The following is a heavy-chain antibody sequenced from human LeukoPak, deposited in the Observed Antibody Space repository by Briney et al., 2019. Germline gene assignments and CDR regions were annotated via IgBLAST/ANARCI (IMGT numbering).Heavy chain of an antibody. J-gene: IGHJ4*02. CDR1: GGSISSYY. V-gene: IGHV4-59*08. CDR3: ARLGDSTSRLYYFDY. CDR2: ISYSGST. Sequence: PSETLSLTCTVSGGSISSYYWSWIRQPPGKGLEWIGYISYSGSTYYNPSLKSRVTISVDTPKSQFSLKLSSVTAADTAVYYCARLGDSTSRLYYFDYWGQGTLVTVSS. D-gene: IGHD6-6*01.